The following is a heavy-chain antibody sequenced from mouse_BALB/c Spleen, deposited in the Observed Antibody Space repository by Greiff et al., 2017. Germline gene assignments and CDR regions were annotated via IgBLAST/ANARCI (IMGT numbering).Heavy chain of an antibody. D-gene: IGHD4-1*01. V-gene: IGHV14-3*02. Sequence: EVQLQQSGAELVKPGASVKLSCTASGFNIKDTYMHWVKQRPEQGLEWIGRIDPANGNTKYDPKFQGKATITADTSSNTAYLQLSSLTSEDTAVYYCAREAGTTRMGFAYWGQGTLVTVSA. J-gene: IGHJ3*01. CDR1: GFNIKDTY. CDR2: IDPANGNT. CDR3: AREAGTTRMGFAY.